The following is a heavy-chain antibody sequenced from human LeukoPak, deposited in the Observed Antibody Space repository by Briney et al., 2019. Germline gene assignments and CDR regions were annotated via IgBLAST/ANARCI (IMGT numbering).Heavy chain of an antibody. CDR1: GFTFSSYG. Sequence: GGSLRLSCAASGFTFSSYGMHWVRQAPGKGLEWVTFIRYDGSNKYYADSVKGRFTISRDNSKNTLYLQMNSLRAEDTAVYYCAKNGRGSYYYYYYYMDVWGKGTTVTVSS. CDR2: IRYDGSNK. CDR3: AKNGRGSYYYYYYYMDV. D-gene: IGHD1-1*01. J-gene: IGHJ6*03. V-gene: IGHV3-30*02.